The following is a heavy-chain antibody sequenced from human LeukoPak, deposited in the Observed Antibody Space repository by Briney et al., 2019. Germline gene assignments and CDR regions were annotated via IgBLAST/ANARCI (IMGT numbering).Heavy chain of an antibody. J-gene: IGHJ6*02. CDR2: IYYSGST. Sequence: KPSETLSLTCTVSGGSISSYYWSWIRQPPGKGLEWIGYIYYSGSTNYNPSLKSRVTISVDTSKNQFSLKLSSVTAADTAVYYCARFDCDYPFYYYYYYGMDVWGQGTTVTVSS. CDR3: ARFDCDYPFYYYYYYGMDV. V-gene: IGHV4-59*01. CDR1: GGSISSYY. D-gene: IGHD4-17*01.